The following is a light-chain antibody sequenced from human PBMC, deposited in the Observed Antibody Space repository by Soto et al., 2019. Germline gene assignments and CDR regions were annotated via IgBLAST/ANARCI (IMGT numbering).Light chain of an antibody. J-gene: IGLJ1*01. CDR3: VAWDDSLNGPV. V-gene: IGLV1-44*01. CDR2: SNN. Sequence: QSVLTQPPSASGTPGQRVTISCSGSSSNIGSNTVNWYQQLPGTAPKLLIYSNNQRPSGVPDRFSGSKSGTSASLAISGLQSEDEADYYCVAWDDSLNGPVFGTGTKVTVL. CDR1: SSNIGSNT.